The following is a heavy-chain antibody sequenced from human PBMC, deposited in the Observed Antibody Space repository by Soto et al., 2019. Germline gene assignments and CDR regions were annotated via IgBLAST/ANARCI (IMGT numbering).Heavy chain of an antibody. J-gene: IGHJ6*03. D-gene: IGHD4-17*01. CDR3: AGGGIMYGAYRSMDV. V-gene: IGHV3-21*01. CDR1: GFTFSSYN. Sequence: EVQLVESGGGLVKPGGSLRLSCAASGFTFSSYNMNWVRQAPGKGLEWVSSLSSSSSYIYYADSVKGRFTISRDNAKNSLYLQMNSLRAEDTAVYYCAGGGIMYGAYRSMDVWGKGTTVTISS. CDR2: LSSSSSYI.